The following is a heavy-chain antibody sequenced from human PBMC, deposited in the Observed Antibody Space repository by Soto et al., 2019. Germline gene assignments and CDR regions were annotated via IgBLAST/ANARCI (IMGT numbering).Heavy chain of an antibody. CDR2: IYPGDSDT. D-gene: IGHD6-6*01. CDR3: ARGMGQLVSYYYGMDV. CDR1: GYSFTSYW. V-gene: IGHV5-51*01. Sequence: GASLKSSCKGSGYSFTSYWIGWVRQMPGKGLEWMGIIYPGDSDTRYSPSFQGQVTISADKSISTAYLQWSSLKASDTAMYYCARGMGQLVSYYYGMDVWGQGTTVTVSS. J-gene: IGHJ6*02.